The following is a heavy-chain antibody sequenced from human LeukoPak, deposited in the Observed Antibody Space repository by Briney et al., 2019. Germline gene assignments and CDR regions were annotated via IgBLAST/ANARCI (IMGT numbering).Heavy chain of an antibody. CDR3: AGPYSSGWYGGGYFDY. Sequence: SETLSLTCTVSGYSISSGYYWGWIRQPPGKGLEWIGSIYHSGSTYYNPSLKSRVPISVDTSKNQFSLKLSSVTAADTAVYYCAGPYSSGWYGGGYFDYWGQGTLVTVSS. D-gene: IGHD6-19*01. V-gene: IGHV4-38-2*02. CDR2: IYHSGST. CDR1: GYSISSGYY. J-gene: IGHJ4*02.